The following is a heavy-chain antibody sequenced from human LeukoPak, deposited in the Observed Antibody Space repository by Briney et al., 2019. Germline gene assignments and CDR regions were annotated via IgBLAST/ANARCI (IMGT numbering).Heavy chain of an antibody. Sequence: PSQTLSLTCTVSGGSISSGDYYWSWIRQPPGKGLEWIGYIYYSGSTYYNPSLKSRVTISVDTSKNQFSLKLSSVTAADTAVYYCARARPDYDILTGYYPDAFDIWGQGTMVTVSS. J-gene: IGHJ3*02. CDR2: IYYSGST. CDR3: ARARPDYDILTGYYPDAFDI. D-gene: IGHD3-9*01. V-gene: IGHV4-30-4*01. CDR1: GGSISSGDYY.